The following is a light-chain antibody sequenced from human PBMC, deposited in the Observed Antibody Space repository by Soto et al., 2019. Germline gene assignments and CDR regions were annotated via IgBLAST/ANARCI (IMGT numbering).Light chain of an antibody. Sequence: DIQMTQSLSSLSGSVGDRVTITCRASESISRHLNWYQQKPGKAPKLLIYAASSLQNGVPSRFRGGGSGTDFTLTISNLQPEDFATYYCQQTYTTLSITFGQGTRLDIK. J-gene: IGKJ5*01. V-gene: IGKV1-39*01. CDR1: ESISRH. CDR3: QQTYTTLSIT. CDR2: AAS.